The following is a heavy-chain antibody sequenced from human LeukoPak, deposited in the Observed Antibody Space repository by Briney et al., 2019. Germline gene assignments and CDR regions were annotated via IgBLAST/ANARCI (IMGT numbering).Heavy chain of an antibody. CDR2: ISAYNGNT. V-gene: IGHV1-18*01. Sequence: ASVTVSCKASGYTFTSCGISWVRQAPGQGREWMGWISAYNGNTNYAQKLQGRVTMTTDTSTSTAYMELRSLRSDDTAVYYCARVVEQQLVRGLDWFDPWGQGTLVTVSS. D-gene: IGHD6-13*01. CDR3: ARVVEQQLVRGLDWFDP. J-gene: IGHJ5*02. CDR1: GYTFTSCG.